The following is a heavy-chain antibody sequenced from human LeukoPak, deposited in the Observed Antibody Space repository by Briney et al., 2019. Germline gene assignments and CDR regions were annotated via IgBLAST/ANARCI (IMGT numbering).Heavy chain of an antibody. V-gene: IGHV3-11*04. Sequence: PGGSLRLSCATSGFTFSDYYMSCIRQAPGKGLEWLSYISSSNTIYSADSVKGRFTISRDNAKNSLYLQMNSLRAEDTAVYYCARGSILITFGGLIVWGQGTLVTVSS. CDR2: ISSSNTI. CDR1: GFTFSDYY. J-gene: IGHJ4*02. CDR3: ARGSILITFGGLIV. D-gene: IGHD3-16*02.